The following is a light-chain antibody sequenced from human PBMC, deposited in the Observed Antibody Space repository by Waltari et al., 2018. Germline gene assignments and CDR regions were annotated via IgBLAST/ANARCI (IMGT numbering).Light chain of an antibody. CDR3: QQSGTSHS. V-gene: IGKV3-20*01. CDR2: GAS. Sequence: ILLTQSPGTLSLSPGVRATLSCWANQTVRSNYLAWYHQKPGQAPRLLFYGASTRATGIPDRFSGSGSGTDFTLTIDRLEPEDFAVYYCQQSGTSHSFGQGTKLEI. J-gene: IGKJ2*03. CDR1: QTVRSNY.